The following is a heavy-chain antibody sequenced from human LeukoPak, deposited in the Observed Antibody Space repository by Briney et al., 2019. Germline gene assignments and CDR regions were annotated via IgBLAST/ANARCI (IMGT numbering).Heavy chain of an antibody. CDR1: GFTVSSNY. V-gene: IGHV3-66*02. D-gene: IGHD1-26*01. CDR2: IYSGGST. CDR3: AREYSGSCTHFDY. J-gene: IGHJ4*02. Sequence: GGSLRLSCAASGFTVSSNYMSWVRQAPGKGLEWVSVIYSGGSTYYADSVKGRFTISRDNSKNTLYLQMNSLRAEDTAVYYCAREYSGSCTHFDYWGQGTLVTVSS.